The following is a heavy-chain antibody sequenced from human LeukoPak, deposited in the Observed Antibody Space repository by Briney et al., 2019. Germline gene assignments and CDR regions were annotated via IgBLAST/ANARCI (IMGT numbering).Heavy chain of an antibody. D-gene: IGHD3-3*01. V-gene: IGHV4-34*01. Sequence: PSETLSLTCAVYGGSFRGYYWSYIRQPPGKGLEWIGEINHSGSTSYNPSLKSRVTISVDTSKNQFSLKLSSVTAADTAMYYCARGGYDCWSGYHDYWGQGTLVTVSA. CDR1: GGSFRGYY. J-gene: IGHJ4*02. CDR2: INHSGST. CDR3: ARGGYDCWSGYHDY.